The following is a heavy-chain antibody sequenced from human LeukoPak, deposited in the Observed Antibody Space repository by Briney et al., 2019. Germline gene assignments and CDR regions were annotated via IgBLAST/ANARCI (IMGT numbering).Heavy chain of an antibody. D-gene: IGHD2-8*02. CDR3: AKDRYWSFDF. V-gene: IGHV3-30*02. CDR1: GSSFNDYA. CDR2: IPHDRNDK. J-gene: IGHJ4*02. Sequence: PGGSLRLSCVASGSSFNDYAMHWVRQAPGKGLEWVSFIPHDRNDKYYADSVKGRFAISKDNSKNTLLLQMDSLRPEDTAVYYCAKDRYWSFDFWGQGTLVTVSS.